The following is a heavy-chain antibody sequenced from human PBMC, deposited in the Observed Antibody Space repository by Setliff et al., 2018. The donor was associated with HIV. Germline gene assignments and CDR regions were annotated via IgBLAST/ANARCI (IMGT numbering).Heavy chain of an antibody. V-gene: IGHV3-11*01. CDR1: GFTFSDYY. J-gene: IGHJ4*02. Sequence: GGSLRLSCAASGFTFSDYYMSWIRQAPGKGLEWVSSISASATFICYADSVKGRFTISRDNAENSLYLQMNSLRAEDTAVYSCAKDHATSSWFTALLDYWGQGALVTVSS. D-gene: IGHD6-13*01. CDR2: ISASATFI. CDR3: AKDHATSSWFTALLDY.